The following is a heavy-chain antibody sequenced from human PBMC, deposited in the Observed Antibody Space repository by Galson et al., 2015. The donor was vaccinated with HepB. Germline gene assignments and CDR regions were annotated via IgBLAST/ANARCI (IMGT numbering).Heavy chain of an antibody. CDR3: ARVRFLEWPQEYYYYYYGMDV. Sequence: SVKVSCKASGYTFTGYYMHWVRQAPGQGLEWMGRINPNSGGTNYAQKFQGRVTMTRDTSISTAYMELSRLRSDDTAVYYCARVRFLEWPQEYYYYYYGMDVWGQGTTVTVSS. CDR2: INPNSGGT. J-gene: IGHJ6*02. V-gene: IGHV1-2*06. D-gene: IGHD3-3*01. CDR1: GYTFTGYY.